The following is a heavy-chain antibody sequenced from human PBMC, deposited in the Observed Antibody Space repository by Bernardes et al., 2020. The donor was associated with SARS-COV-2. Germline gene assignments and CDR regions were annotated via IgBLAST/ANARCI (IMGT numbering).Heavy chain of an antibody. CDR1: GLTLGSYW. CDR3: TRGRYEPFVY. CDR2: INPDGSTT. J-gene: IGHJ4*02. V-gene: IGHV3-74*01. D-gene: IGHD5-12*01. Sequence: GSLRLSCAASGLTLGSYWRHWARQAPGKGLVWVTRINPDGSTTTYADSVKGRFTVSRDNAENTLYLQMNSLRADDTAVYYCTRGRYEPFVYWGQGTLVTVS.